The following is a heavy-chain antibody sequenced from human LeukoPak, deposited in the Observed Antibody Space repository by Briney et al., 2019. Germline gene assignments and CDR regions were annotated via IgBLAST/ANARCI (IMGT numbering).Heavy chain of an antibody. Sequence: SETLSLTCAVYGGSFSGYYWSWIRQSPGKGLEWIGEINHSGSTNYNPSLKSRVTISVDTSKNQFSLKLSSVTAADTAVYYCARGRPYYYYYGMDVWGQGTTVTVSS. CDR2: INHSGST. CDR3: ARGRPYYYYYGMDV. V-gene: IGHV4-34*01. CDR1: GGSFSGYY. J-gene: IGHJ6*02. D-gene: IGHD6-6*01.